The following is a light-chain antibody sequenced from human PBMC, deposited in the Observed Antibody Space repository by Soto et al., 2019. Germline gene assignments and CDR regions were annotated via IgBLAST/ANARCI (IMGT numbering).Light chain of an antibody. CDR3: QQYGSSPT. CDR1: QSSNSNY. J-gene: IGKJ5*01. Sequence: IVLPPSPAPLSLSPGERATLSCGASQSSNSNYFAWYQQKPGLAPRLVIYDTSRTAPGIPDRLTGSGSGTDFTLTISRLEPEDSAIYYCQQYGSSPTFGQGTRLEIK. CDR2: DTS. V-gene: IGKV3D-20*01.